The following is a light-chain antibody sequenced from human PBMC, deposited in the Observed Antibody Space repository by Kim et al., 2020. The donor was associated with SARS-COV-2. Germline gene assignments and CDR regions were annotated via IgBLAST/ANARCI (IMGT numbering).Light chain of an antibody. Sequence: SVSPGEGATLFCRASQSVSTNVAWYQQKPGQAPRLLIFGASPRATGVPARFSGSGSGTDFTLTIGGLQSEDFAVYFCQQYNRWPYTFGQGTKLEI. CDR1: QSVSTN. V-gene: IGKV3-15*01. J-gene: IGKJ2*01. CDR2: GAS. CDR3: QQYNRWPYT.